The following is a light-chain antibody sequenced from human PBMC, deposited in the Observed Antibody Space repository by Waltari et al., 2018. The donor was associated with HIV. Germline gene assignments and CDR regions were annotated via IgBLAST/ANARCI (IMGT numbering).Light chain of an antibody. J-gene: IGLJ3*02. V-gene: IGLV1-44*01. CDR2: SNN. CDR1: SSNIGSNT. Sequence: QSVLTQPPSGSGTPGQRVTISCSGRSSNIGSNTVNWYQQLPGTAPKLLLYSNNQRPSGVPDRFSGSKSGTSASLAISGLQSEDEADYYCAAWDDSLNGPVFGGGTKLTVL. CDR3: AAWDDSLNGPV.